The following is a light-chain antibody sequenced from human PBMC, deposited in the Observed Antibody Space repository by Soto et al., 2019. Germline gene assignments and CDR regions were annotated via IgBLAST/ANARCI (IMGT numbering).Light chain of an antibody. J-gene: IGKJ1*01. CDR2: AAS. V-gene: IGKV1-39*01. CDR1: QRISTY. Sequence: DVQMSQSPSSLSASVGDRVTITCRASQRISTYLHWFQQKPGKAPKLLIYAASNLQSGVPSRFSGSGSGTDFALTISSLQPEDFATYYCQQSYSTLRTFGQGTKVELK. CDR3: QQSYSTLRT.